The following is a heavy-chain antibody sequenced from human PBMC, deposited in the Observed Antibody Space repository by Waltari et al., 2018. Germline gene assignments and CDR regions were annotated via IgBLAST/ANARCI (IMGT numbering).Heavy chain of an antibody. CDR2: VRGSWKT. Sequence: QLQLQESGPGLVKPSGTLSLTCAVSGDSMSSHYCWSWVRQPPGKGLEWVGQVRGSWKTNYNPSFASRVTISLDTYNKQFSLKVTSATAADTAVYYYARDRGRGLYLDSWGPGILVTVSP. CDR1: GDSMSSHYC. V-gene: IGHV4-4*02. J-gene: IGHJ4*02. CDR3: ARDRGRGLYLDS. D-gene: IGHD2-15*01.